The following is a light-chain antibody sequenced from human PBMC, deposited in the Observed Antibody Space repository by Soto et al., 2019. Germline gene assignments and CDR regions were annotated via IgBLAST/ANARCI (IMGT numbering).Light chain of an antibody. CDR3: QQYYSTPPYT. Sequence: DLLLTHSPDSLAVSLGETATINCKSSQSVLYSSNNKNCLICYQHKPEQPPKLLISWTSTRESGVPARFTGSGSGTDVTLTISTLQEADVSIYYCQQYYSTPPYTFGQGTKVDIK. V-gene: IGKV4-1*01. J-gene: IGKJ2*01. CDR1: QSVLYSSNNKNC. CDR2: WTS.